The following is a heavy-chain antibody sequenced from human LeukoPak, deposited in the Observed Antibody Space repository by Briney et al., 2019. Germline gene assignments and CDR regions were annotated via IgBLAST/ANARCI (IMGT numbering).Heavy chain of an antibody. CDR1: GGSISSSNW. J-gene: IGHJ3*02. Sequence: PSETLSLTCAVSGGSISSSNWWSWVRQPPGKGLEWIGEIYHSGSTNYNPSLKSRVTISADKSKNQFSLKLSSVTAVDTAVYYCARAVAGTYRTFSAFDIWGQGTMVTVSS. D-gene: IGHD6-19*01. CDR2: IYHSGST. V-gene: IGHV4-4*02. CDR3: ARAVAGTYRTFSAFDI.